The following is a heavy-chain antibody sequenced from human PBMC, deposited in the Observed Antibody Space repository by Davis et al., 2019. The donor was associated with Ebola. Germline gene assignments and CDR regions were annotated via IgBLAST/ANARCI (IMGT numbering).Heavy chain of an antibody. Sequence: PGGSLRLSCAASGFTFSSYAMSWVRQAPGKGLEWVSAISGSGGSTYYADSVKGRFTISRDNSKNTLYLQMNSLRDEDTAVYYCARDCGLELGCYYYYGMDVWGQGTTVTVSS. CDR3: ARDCGLELGCYYYYGMDV. D-gene: IGHD1-7*01. V-gene: IGHV3-23*01. J-gene: IGHJ6*02. CDR1: GFTFSSYA. CDR2: ISGSGGST.